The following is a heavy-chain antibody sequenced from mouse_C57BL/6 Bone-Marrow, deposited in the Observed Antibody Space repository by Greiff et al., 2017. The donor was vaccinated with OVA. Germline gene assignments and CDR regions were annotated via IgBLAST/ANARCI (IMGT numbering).Heavy chain of an antibody. Sequence: DVMLVESGGGLVQPGGSLKLSCAASGFTFSDYYMYWVRQTPEKRLEWVAYISNGGGSTYYPDTVKGRFTISRDNAKNTLYLQMSRLKSEDTAMYYCARYGSSLYYAMDYWGQGTSVTVSS. D-gene: IGHD1-1*01. V-gene: IGHV5-12*01. CDR2: ISNGGGST. CDR1: GFTFSDYY. J-gene: IGHJ4*01. CDR3: ARYGSSLYYAMDY.